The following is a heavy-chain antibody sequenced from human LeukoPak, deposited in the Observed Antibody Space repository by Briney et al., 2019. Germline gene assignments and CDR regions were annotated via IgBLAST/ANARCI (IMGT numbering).Heavy chain of an antibody. J-gene: IGHJ4*02. CDR1: GYTFTGYY. CDR3: ARLVHSGVGKDDY. CDR2: IDPNSGGT. V-gene: IGHV1-2*02. D-gene: IGHD2-21*01. Sequence: GASVKVSCKASGYTFTGYYMHWVRQAPGQGLEWMGWIDPNSGGTNYAQKFQGRVTMTGDTSISTAYMELSRLKSDDTAVYYCARLVHSGVGKDDYWGQGTLVTVSS.